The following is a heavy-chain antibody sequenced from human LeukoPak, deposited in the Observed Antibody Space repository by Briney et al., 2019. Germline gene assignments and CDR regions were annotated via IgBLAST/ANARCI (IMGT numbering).Heavy chain of an antibody. CDR2: IYYSGNT. D-gene: IGHD6-19*01. CDR1: GGSINSGGYY. J-gene: IGHJ4*02. V-gene: IGHV4-31*03. Sequence: SQTLSLTCTVSGGSINSGGYYWSWIRQHPGKGLEWIGYIYYSGNTYYNPSLKSRITISLDTSKNQFSLKLSSVTAADTAVYYCARGSSGWLRFDYWGQGTLVTVSS. CDR3: ARGSSGWLRFDY.